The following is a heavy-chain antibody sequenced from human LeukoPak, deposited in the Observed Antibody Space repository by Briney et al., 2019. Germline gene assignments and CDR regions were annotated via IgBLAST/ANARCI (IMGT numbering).Heavy chain of an antibody. V-gene: IGHV3-43*01. Sequence: PGGALRLSCAASGFTFDDYTMHWVRQAPGKGLEWVSLIIWDGGSTYYADSVKGRFTISRDNSKNSLYLQMNSLRTEDTALYYCAKDISSFIAAAGTNYYGMDVWGQGTTVTVS. CDR2: IIWDGGST. J-gene: IGHJ6*02. CDR3: AKDISSFIAAAGTNYYGMDV. D-gene: IGHD6-13*01. CDR1: GFTFDDYT.